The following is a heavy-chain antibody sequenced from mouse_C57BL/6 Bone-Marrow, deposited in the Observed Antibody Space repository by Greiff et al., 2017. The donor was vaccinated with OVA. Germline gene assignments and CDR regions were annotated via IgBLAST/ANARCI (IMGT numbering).Heavy chain of an antibody. J-gene: IGHJ2*01. V-gene: IGHV7-3*01. CDR3: ARYRECEGNFDY. CDR2: IRNKANGYTT. CDR1: GFTFTDYS. Sequence: EVKLQESGGGLVQPGGSLSLSCAASGFTFTDYSMSWVRQPPGKALEWLGFIRNKANGYTTEYSASVKGRFTITRDNSQSILDLQMNALRAEDSAADDCARYRECEGNFDYWGQGTTLTVSS.